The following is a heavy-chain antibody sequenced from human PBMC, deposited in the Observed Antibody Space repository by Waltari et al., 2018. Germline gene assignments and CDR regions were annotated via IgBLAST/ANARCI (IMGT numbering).Heavy chain of an antibody. V-gene: IGHV4-59*01. Sequence: QVQLQESGPGLVKPSETLSLTCTVSGGSISSYYWSWIRQPPGQGLEWIGYIYYSGSTNYNPSLKSRVTISVDTSKNQFSLKLSSVTAADTAVYYCASAYYDFWSGYTPYYYYGMDVWGQGTTVTVSS. CDR1: GGSISSYY. CDR2: IYYSGST. CDR3: ASAYYDFWSGYTPYYYYGMDV. J-gene: IGHJ6*02. D-gene: IGHD3-3*01.